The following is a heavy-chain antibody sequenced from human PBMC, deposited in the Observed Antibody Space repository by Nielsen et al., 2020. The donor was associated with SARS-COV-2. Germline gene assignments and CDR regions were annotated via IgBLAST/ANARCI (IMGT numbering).Heavy chain of an antibody. CDR1: GFTFSTYW. D-gene: IGHD2-2*01. CDR3: ARDYCSSTSCYGDFDY. V-gene: IGHV3-7*01. CDR2: IKQDGSEK. J-gene: IGHJ4*02. Sequence: GGSLRLSCAASGFTFSTYWMSGVRQAPGKGLEWVANIKQDGSEKYYVDSVKGRFTISRDNAKNSLYLKMNSLRAEDTAVYYCARDYCSSTSCYGDFDYWGQGTLVTVSS.